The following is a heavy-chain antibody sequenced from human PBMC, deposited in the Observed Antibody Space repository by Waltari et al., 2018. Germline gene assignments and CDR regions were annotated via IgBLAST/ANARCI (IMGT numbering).Heavy chain of an antibody. V-gene: IGHV1-69-2*01. J-gene: IGHJ4*02. D-gene: IGHD3-10*01. Sequence: VQLVQSGAEVKKPGATVNISCKASGYTFTDYYMHWVQQAPGKGLEWMGRVDPEDGETIYAEKFQGRVTITADTSTDTAYMELSSLRSEDTAVYYCATVGVRGVINRDDYWGQGTLVTVSS. CDR3: ATVGVRGVINRDDY. CDR2: VDPEDGET. CDR1: GYTFTDYY.